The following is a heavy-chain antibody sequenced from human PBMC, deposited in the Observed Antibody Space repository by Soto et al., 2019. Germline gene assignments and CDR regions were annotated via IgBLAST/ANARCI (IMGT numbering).Heavy chain of an antibody. CDR2: ISYDGSNK. CDR3: AKGDDYSSNYYYYGMDV. CDR1: GFTFSSYG. V-gene: IGHV3-30*18. Sequence: QVPLVESGGGVVQPGRSLRLSCAASGFTFSSYGMHWVRQAPGKGLEWVAVISYDGSNKYYADSVKGRFTISRDNSKNTLYLQMNSLRAEDTAVYYCAKGDDYSSNYYYYGMDVWGQGTTVTVSS. J-gene: IGHJ6*02. D-gene: IGHD4-4*01.